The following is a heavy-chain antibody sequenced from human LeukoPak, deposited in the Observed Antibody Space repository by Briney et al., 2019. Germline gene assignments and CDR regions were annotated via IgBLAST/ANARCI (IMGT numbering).Heavy chain of an antibody. CDR2: TIPIFGTA. Sequence: EASVKVSCKASGGTFSSYAISWVRQAPGQGLEWMGGTIPIFGTANYAQKFQGRVTITTDESTSTAYMELSSLRSEDTAVYYCARDHLTAYGDDAFDIWGQGTMVTVSS. D-gene: IGHD4-17*01. CDR1: GGTFSSYA. CDR3: ARDHLTAYGDDAFDI. V-gene: IGHV1-69*05. J-gene: IGHJ3*02.